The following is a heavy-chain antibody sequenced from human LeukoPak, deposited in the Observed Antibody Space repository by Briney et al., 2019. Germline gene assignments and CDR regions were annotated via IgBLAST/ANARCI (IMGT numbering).Heavy chain of an antibody. Sequence: GGSLRLSCAASGFTFSSYAMSWVRQAPGKGLEWVSAIIDSGGNTYYADSVKGRFTISRDNSKNTLYLQMNSLRAEDTAVYYCAKRYSRTPKPYYFDYWGQGTLLTVSS. D-gene: IGHD5-12*01. CDR2: IIDSGGNT. CDR1: GFTFSSYA. CDR3: AKRYSRTPKPYYFDY. V-gene: IGHV3-23*01. J-gene: IGHJ4*02.